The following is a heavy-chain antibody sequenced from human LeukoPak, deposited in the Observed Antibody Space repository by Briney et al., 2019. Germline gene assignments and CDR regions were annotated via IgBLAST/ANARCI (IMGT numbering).Heavy chain of an antibody. D-gene: IGHD1-26*01. CDR3: ARVAYLVGASPFEY. Sequence: ASVTVSCKASGYTFIVYYMHWVRPAPGQGVEWMGWINPNSGGTKYAQNFQGRVTITRDTSTSTAYMELSSLRSDDTGVYYCARVAYLVGASPFEYWGQGTLVTVSS. CDR2: INPNSGGT. CDR1: GYTFIVYY. V-gene: IGHV1-2*02. J-gene: IGHJ4*02.